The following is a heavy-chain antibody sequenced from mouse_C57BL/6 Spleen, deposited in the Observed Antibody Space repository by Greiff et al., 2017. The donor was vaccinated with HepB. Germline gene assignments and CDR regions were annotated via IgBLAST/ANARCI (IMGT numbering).Heavy chain of an antibody. J-gene: IGHJ2*01. V-gene: IGHV5-16*01. D-gene: IGHD1-1*01. CDR3: ARDDGSSSYFDY. CDR1: GFTFSDYY. Sequence: EVKLVESEGGLVQPGRSMKLSCTASGFTFSDYYMAWVRQVPEKGLEWVANINYDGSSTYYLDSLKSRFIISRDNAKNILYLQMSSLKSEDTATYYCARDDGSSSYFDYWGQGTTLTVSS. CDR2: INYDGSST.